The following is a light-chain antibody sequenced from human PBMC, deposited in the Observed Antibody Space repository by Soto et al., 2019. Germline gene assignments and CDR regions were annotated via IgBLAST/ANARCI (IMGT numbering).Light chain of an antibody. J-gene: IGLJ2*01. CDR1: SSDVGGYSY. CDR2: DVS. V-gene: IGLV2-14*01. Sequence: QSALTQPASVSGSPGQSITISCTGTSSDVGGYSYVSWYQQHPGKAPKLMIYDVSNRPSGVSNGFSGSKSGNTASLTISGLQAEDEADYYCSSYTSSTSVVFGGGTKLTVL. CDR3: SSYTSSTSVV.